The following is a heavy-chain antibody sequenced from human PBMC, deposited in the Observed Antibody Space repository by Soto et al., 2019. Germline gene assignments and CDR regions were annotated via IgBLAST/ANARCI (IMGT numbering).Heavy chain of an antibody. Sequence: GGSLRLSCAASGFTFSSFEMNWVRQAPGKGLEWVSKIGSSGSTIWYADSVKGRFTISRDNAGNSLYLQMNSLRGEDTALYYCAGATYSSSYYFDSWGQGTLVTVSS. CDR2: IGSSGSTI. V-gene: IGHV3-48*03. J-gene: IGHJ4*02. CDR3: AGATYSSSYYFDS. CDR1: GFTFSSFE. D-gene: IGHD6-6*01.